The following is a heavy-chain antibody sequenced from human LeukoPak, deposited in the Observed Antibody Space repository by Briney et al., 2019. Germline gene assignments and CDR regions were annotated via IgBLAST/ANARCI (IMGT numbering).Heavy chain of an antibody. Sequence: PGGSLRLSCAASGFTFSDYWMHWVRHAPGKGLVWVSRINGDGSSTTYADSVKGRFTISRDNAKNTLYLQMNSLRAEDAAVYYCARDMYSTSSARGAYWGQGTLVTVSS. CDR1: GFTFSDYW. D-gene: IGHD6-6*01. V-gene: IGHV3-74*01. CDR3: ARDMYSTSSARGAY. CDR2: INGDGSST. J-gene: IGHJ4*02.